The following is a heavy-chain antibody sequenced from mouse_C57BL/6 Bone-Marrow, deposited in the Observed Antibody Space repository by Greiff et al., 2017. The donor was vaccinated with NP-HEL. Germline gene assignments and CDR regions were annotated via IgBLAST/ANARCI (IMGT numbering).Heavy chain of an antibody. CDR1: GFTFSSYA. Sequence: EVKLVESGGGLVKPGGSLKLSCAASGFTFSSYAMSWVRQTPEKRLEWVATISDGGSYTYYPDNVKGRFTISRDNAKNNLYLQMSHLKSEDTAMYYCARVTPDYFDYWGQGTTLTVSS. J-gene: IGHJ2*01. CDR3: ARVTPDYFDY. V-gene: IGHV5-4*03. D-gene: IGHD2-12*01. CDR2: ISDGGSYT.